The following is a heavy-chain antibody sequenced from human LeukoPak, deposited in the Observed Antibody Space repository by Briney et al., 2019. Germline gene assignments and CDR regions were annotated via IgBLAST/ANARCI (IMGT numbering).Heavy chain of an antibody. CDR1: GYTFTGYY. D-gene: IGHD3-9*01. Sequence: ASVKVSCKASGYTFTGYYMHWVRQAPGQGLEWMGWINPNSGGTNYAQKFQGRVTMTRDTSISTAYMELSRLRSDDTAVYYCARRAFDWLVDGYSYGMDVWGQGTTVTVSS. CDR3: ARRAFDWLVDGYSYGMDV. J-gene: IGHJ6*02. CDR2: INPNSGGT. V-gene: IGHV1-2*02.